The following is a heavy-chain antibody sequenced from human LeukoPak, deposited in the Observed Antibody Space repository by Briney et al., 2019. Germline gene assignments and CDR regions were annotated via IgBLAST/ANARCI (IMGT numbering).Heavy chain of an antibody. Sequence: SETLSLTCTVSGGSISSSSYYWGWIRQPPGKGLEWIGSVYYTGASYYNPSLKSRVTISIDTSKKHFSLKLSSVTAADTAVYYCARGLHVDIVATINPGDYYYYGMDVWGQGTTVTVSS. CDR1: GGSISSSSYY. CDR3: ARGLHVDIVATINPGDYYYYGMDV. CDR2: VYYTGAS. V-gene: IGHV4-39*07. D-gene: IGHD5-12*01. J-gene: IGHJ6*02.